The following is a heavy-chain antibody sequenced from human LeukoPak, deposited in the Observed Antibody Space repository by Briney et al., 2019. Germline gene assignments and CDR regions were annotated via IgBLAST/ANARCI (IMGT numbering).Heavy chain of an antibody. V-gene: IGHV3-23*01. Sequence: GGSLRLSCAPSGFTFSKYAMNWVRQAPGKGLEWVSVISDSGGNTYYADSVKGRFTISRDNAKNSLYLQMNSLRADDTAVYYCARGGYDILTGTSFFDPWGQGTLVTVSS. J-gene: IGHJ5*02. CDR1: GFTFSKYA. CDR3: ARGGYDILTGTSFFDP. CDR2: ISDSGGNT. D-gene: IGHD3-9*01.